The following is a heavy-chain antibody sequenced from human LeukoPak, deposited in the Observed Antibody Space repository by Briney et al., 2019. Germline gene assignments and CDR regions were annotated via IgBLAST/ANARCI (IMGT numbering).Heavy chain of an antibody. CDR2: INPNSGGT. CDR3: ARAPIVGASNDAFDI. D-gene: IGHD1-26*01. J-gene: IGHJ3*02. V-gene: IGHV1-2*02. CDR1: GYTFTGYY. Sequence: ASVKVSCKASGYTFTGYYMHWVRPAPGQGLEWMGWINPNSGGTNYAQKFQGRVTMTRDTSISTAYMELSRLRSDDTAVYYCARAPIVGASNDAFDIWGQGTMVTVSS.